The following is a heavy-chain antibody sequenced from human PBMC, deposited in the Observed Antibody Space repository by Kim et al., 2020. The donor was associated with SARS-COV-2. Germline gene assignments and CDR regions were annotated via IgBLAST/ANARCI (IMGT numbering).Heavy chain of an antibody. CDR3: ARGGRPDL. CDR2: INHSGST. D-gene: IGHD1-26*01. J-gene: IGHJ6*02. V-gene: IGHV4-34*01. CDR1: GGSFSGYY. Sequence: SETLSLTCAVYGGSFSGYYWSWIRQPPGKGLEWIGEINHSGSTNYNPSLKSRVTISVDTSKNQFSLKLSSVTAADTAVFYCARGGRPDLWGQGATGTVS.